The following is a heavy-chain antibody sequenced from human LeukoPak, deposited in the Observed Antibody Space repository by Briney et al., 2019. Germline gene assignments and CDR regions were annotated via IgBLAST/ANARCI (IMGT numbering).Heavy chain of an antibody. J-gene: IGHJ4*02. V-gene: IGHV1-8*01. Sequence: ASVKVSCKASGYTFTSTDINWVRQATGQGLEWMGWMNPSSGNTGYAQHFQGRLTVTRDTSISTAYMELSSLRSEDTAVYYCARGGGFIDNWGQGTLVTVSS. CDR3: ARGGGFIDN. CDR2: MNPSSGNT. D-gene: IGHD5-12*01. CDR1: GYTFTSTD.